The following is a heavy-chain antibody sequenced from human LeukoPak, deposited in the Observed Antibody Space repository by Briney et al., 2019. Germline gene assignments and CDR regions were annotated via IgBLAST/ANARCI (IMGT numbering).Heavy chain of an antibody. D-gene: IGHD3-3*02. V-gene: IGHV1-3*03. CDR1: GYTFTSYG. CDR2: INVGNGNT. J-gene: IGHJ3*02. Sequence: GASVKVSCKASGYTFTSYGISWVRQAPGQRLEWMGWINVGNGNTKYSQEFQGRVTITRDTSASTAYMELSSLRSEDMAVYYCARVSRDAFDIWGQGTMVTVSS. CDR3: ARVSRDAFDI.